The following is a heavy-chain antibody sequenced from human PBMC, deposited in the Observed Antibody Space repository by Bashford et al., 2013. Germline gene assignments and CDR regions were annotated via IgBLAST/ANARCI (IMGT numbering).Heavy chain of an antibody. V-gene: IGHV4-39*01. Sequence: SETLSLTCTVSGGSISSSSYYWGWIRQPPGKGLEWIGRIYYSGSTYYNPSLKSRVTISVDTSKNQFSXKLSSVTAADTAVYYCARHGISSGYDLIGGAEAFNLWGQGTMVTVSS. CDR1: GGSISSSSYY. D-gene: IGHD5-12*01. J-gene: IGHJ3*01. CDR2: IYYSGST. CDR3: ARHGISSGYDLIGGAEAFNL.